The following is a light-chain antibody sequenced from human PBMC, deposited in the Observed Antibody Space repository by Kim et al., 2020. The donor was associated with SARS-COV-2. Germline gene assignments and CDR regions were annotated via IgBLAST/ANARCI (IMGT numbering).Light chain of an antibody. CDR3: HQYNSYSPT. CDR2: DAS. J-gene: IGKJ1*01. Sequence: ASVGDGVTITCRASQGISNWLAWYQQKPGKASKLLIYDASRLEVGVPSRFSGSGSGTEFTLTISSLQPDDFATYYCHQYNSYSPTFGPGTKVDIK. V-gene: IGKV1-5*01. CDR1: QGISNW.